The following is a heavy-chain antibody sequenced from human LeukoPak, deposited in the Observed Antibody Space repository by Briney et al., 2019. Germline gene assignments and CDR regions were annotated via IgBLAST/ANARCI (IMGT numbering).Heavy chain of an antibody. D-gene: IGHD2-15*01. CDR2: FDPEDGET. J-gene: IGHJ6*02. V-gene: IGHV1-24*01. CDR3: ATVGSEGVGYCSGGGCYESRYYYSMDV. CDR1: GYTLTELS. Sequence: ASVKVSCKVSGYTLTELSMHWVRQAPGKGLEWMGGFDPEDGETIYAQRFQGRVTMTDDTPTDTAYMELSSLRSEDTAVYYCATVGSEGVGYCSGGGCYESRYYYSMDVWGQGTTVTVSS.